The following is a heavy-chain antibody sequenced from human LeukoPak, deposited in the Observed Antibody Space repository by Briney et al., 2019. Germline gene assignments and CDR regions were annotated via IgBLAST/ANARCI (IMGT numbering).Heavy chain of an antibody. J-gene: IGHJ4*02. CDR2: ISYDGSNK. Sequence: PGGSLRLSCAASGFTFSSYAMHWVRQAPGKGLEWVAVISYDGSNKYYADSVKGRFTISRDNSKNTLYLQMNSLRAEDTAVYYCARDGRIAVAFDYWGQGTLVTVSS. D-gene: IGHD6-19*01. CDR1: GFTFSSYA. CDR3: ARDGRIAVAFDY. V-gene: IGHV3-30-3*01.